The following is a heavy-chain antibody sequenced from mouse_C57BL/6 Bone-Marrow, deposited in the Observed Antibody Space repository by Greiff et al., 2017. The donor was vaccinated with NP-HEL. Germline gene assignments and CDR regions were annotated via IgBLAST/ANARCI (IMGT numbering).Heavy chain of an antibody. CDR1: GYTFTSYW. CDR2: IDPSDSYT. D-gene: IGHD1-1*01. CDR3: ARKIPYYYGSSYNYAMGY. Sequence: QVQLQQPGAELVMPGASVKLSCKASGYTFTSYWMHWVKQRPGQGLEWIGEIDPSDSYTNYNQKFKGKSTLTVDKSSSTAYMQLSSLTSEDSAVYYCARKIPYYYGSSYNYAMGYWGQGTSVTVSS. J-gene: IGHJ4*01. V-gene: IGHV1-69*01.